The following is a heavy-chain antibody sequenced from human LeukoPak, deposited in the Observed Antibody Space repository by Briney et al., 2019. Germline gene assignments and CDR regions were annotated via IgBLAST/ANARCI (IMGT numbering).Heavy chain of an antibody. V-gene: IGHV3-23*01. CDR3: AKHPCSGGSCYSDY. CDR2: ISGTGGNT. Sequence: AGSLRLSCAASGFSFSTYALSWLRQAPCRGVDGVSGISGTGGNTYYADSVKGRFTIPRDNSKNTLYLQMNSLRAEDTAVYFCAKHPCSGGSCYSDYWGQGTLVTVSS. J-gene: IGHJ4*02. D-gene: IGHD2-15*01. CDR1: GFSFSTYA.